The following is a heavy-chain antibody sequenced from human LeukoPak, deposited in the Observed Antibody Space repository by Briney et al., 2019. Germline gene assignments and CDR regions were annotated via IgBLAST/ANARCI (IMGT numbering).Heavy chain of an antibody. J-gene: IGHJ4*02. CDR1: GYTFTSYD. CDR3: ARGNYYDSSGYYYGDAWPAFDY. CDR2: MNPNSGNT. V-gene: IGHV1-8*01. Sequence: ASVKVSCKASGYTFTSYDINWVRQATGQGLEWMGWMNPNSGNTGYAQKFQGRVTMTRNTSISTAYMELSSLRSEDTAVYYCARGNYYDSSGYYYGDAWPAFDYWGQGTLVTVSS. D-gene: IGHD3-22*01.